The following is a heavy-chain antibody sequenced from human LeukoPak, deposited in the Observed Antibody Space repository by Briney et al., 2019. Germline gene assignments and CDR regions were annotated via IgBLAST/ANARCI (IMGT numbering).Heavy chain of an antibody. CDR3: ARRRQVTSYSPYAFDI. Sequence: SETLSLTCTVSGGSMSGSYWRWIRQSPGKGLEWLGYIYFTGHSKSNPSLKSRVTISLDTSKNQLSLRLASVTAADTAVYYCARRRQVTSYSPYAFDIWGQGTMVTVSS. CDR2: IYFTGHS. J-gene: IGHJ3*02. D-gene: IGHD2-15*01. V-gene: IGHV4-59*08. CDR1: GGSMSGSY.